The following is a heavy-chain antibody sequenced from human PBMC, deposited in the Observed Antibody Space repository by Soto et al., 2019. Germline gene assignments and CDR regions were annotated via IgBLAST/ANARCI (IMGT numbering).Heavy chain of an antibody. CDR3: AHSKGGGNSAWFDP. CDR2: IYWNEDE. D-gene: IGHD1-26*01. V-gene: IGHV2-5*01. CDR1: GFSLSTSGEG. Sequence: IFSKESGPTLLKPTQTLTLTCTFSGFSLSTSGEGVGWIRQSPGKALEWLALIYWNEDERYTPSLRSRLTITKDISKNQVVFTMTNMDPVDTATYYCAHSKGGGNSAWFDPWGQGTLVTVSS. J-gene: IGHJ5*02.